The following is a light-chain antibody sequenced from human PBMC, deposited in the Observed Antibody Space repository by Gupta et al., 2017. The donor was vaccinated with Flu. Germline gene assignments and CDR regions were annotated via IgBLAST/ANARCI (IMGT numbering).Light chain of an antibody. CDR3: GTWDSSLSAV. CDR1: SSNIGNNY. J-gene: IGLJ3*02. Sequence: QSVLTPPPSVSAAPGPKVTTSCSGSSSNIGNNYVSWYQQLPGTAPKLLIYDNNKRPSGIPDRFSGSKSGTSATLGITGLQTGDEADYYCGTWDSSLSAVFGGGTKLTVL. V-gene: IGLV1-51*01. CDR2: DNN.